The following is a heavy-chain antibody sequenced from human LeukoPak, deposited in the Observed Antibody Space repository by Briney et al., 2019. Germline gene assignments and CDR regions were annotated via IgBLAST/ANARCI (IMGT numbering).Heavy chain of an antibody. CDR2: VYGGGST. D-gene: IGHD7-27*01. CDR1: GFTFSSYW. CDR3: ARALGSYYYYGMDV. V-gene: IGHV3-66*01. Sequence: GGSLRLSCAASGFTFSSYWMSWVRQAPGKGLEWVSVVYGGGSTYYADSVKGRFTISRDNSKNTLYLQMDSLRAEDTAVYYCARALGSYYYYGMDVWGQGTTVTVSS. J-gene: IGHJ6*02.